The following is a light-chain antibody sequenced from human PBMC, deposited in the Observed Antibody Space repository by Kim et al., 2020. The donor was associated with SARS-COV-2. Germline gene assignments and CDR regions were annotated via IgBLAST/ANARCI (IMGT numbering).Light chain of an antibody. V-gene: IGKV3-15*01. CDR3: QQYYNWPRT. J-gene: IGKJ2*02. Sequence: EIVVTQSPATLSVSPGERATLTCRASQSVGTNLAWYQQKPGQAPRLLIYGAFSRATDIPSRFSGSGSGTEFTLTISSLQSEDFAVYYCQQYYNWPRTFGQGTKLEI. CDR1: QSVGTN. CDR2: GAF.